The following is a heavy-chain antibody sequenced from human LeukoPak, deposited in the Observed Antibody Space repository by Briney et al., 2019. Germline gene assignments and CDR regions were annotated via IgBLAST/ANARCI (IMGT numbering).Heavy chain of an antibody. V-gene: IGHV1-69*06. J-gene: IGHJ4*02. CDR3: ATTRNSGYDYYFDY. CDR2: IIPIFGTA. Sequence: GASVKVSCKASGYTFTSYYIHWVRQAPGQGLEWMGGIIPIFGTANYAQKFQGRVTITADKSTSTAYMELSSLRSEDTAVYYCATTRNSGYDYYFDYWGQGTLVTVSS. D-gene: IGHD5-12*01. CDR1: GYTFTSYY.